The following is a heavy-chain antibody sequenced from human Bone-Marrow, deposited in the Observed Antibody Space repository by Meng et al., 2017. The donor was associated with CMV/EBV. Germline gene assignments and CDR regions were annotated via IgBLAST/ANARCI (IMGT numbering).Heavy chain of an antibody. D-gene: IGHD2-2*01. V-gene: IGHV1-69*02. CDR1: FSSYT. CDR2: IIPILGIA. CDR3: ASPQNACRSISCHFVPFDH. J-gene: IGHJ4*02. Sequence: FSSYTISWVRQAPGQGLEWMGRIIPILGIANYAQKFQGRVTITADKSTSTAYMELRGLGSDDTAVYYCASPQNACRSISCHFVPFDHWGQGTLVTVSS.